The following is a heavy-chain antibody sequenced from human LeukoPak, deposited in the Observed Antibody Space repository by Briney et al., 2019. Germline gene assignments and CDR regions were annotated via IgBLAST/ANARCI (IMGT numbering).Heavy chain of an antibody. V-gene: IGHV3-23*01. CDR1: GFTFSSYA. J-gene: IGHJ4*02. CDR2: ISGSGGST. Sequence: GGSLRLSCAASGFTFSSYAMSWVRQAPGKGLEWVSAISGSGGSTYYADSVKGRFTISRDNSKNTLYLQMNSLRAEDTAVYYCAKDQKAAAGTLYYFDYWGQGTLVTVSS. D-gene: IGHD6-13*01. CDR3: AKDQKAAAGTLYYFDY.